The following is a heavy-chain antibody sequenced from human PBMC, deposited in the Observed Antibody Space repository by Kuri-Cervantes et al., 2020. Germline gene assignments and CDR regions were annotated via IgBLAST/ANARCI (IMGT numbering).Heavy chain of an antibody. V-gene: IGHV3-33*01. CDR1: GFTFRSYG. Sequence: GGSLRLSGAASGFTFRSYGMHWVRQAPGKGLEWVAVIWYDGSNKYYADSVKGRFTISRDNSKNTLYLQMNSLRAEDTAVYYCARDRIYCSSTSCYIGYGMDVWGQGTTVTVSS. CDR2: IWYDGSNK. CDR3: ARDRIYCSSTSCYIGYGMDV. J-gene: IGHJ6*02. D-gene: IGHD2-2*02.